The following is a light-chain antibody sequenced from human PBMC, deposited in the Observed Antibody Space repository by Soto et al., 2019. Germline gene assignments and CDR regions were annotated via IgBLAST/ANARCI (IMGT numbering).Light chain of an antibody. V-gene: IGKV1-17*01. J-gene: IGKJ3*01. CDR2: TAS. Sequence: DMQMTQSPSSLSASVGDRVTSTCRASQGITNALGWYQQKPGEAPKRLIYTASSLQSGVPSRFSGSGSGTEFTLTMSSLQPEDFATYYCLQHHSYPFTFGPGTKVDIQ. CDR1: QGITNA. CDR3: LQHHSYPFT.